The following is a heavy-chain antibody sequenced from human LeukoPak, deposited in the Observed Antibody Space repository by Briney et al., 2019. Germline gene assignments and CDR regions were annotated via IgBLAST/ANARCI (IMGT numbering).Heavy chain of an antibody. D-gene: IGHD5-12*01. Sequence: GGSLRLSCAASGFTFSHYWMTWVRQAQGKGLEWVAQINQDGSEEYYMDSVKARFTISRDNAKNSVFLQMKSLRAEDTAVYYCVRDGGVSGYDLLDYWGQGTLVTVSS. CDR3: VRDGGVSGYDLLDY. CDR2: INQDGSEE. V-gene: IGHV3-7*01. CDR1: GFTFSHYW. J-gene: IGHJ4*02.